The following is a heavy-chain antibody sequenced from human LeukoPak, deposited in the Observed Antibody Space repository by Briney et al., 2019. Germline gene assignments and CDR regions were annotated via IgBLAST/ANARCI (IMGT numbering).Heavy chain of an antibody. CDR3: ARSLDGYEHFDY. J-gene: IGHJ4*02. D-gene: IGHD5-24*01. CDR2: IYYSGST. V-gene: IGHV4-59*01. Sequence: SETLSLTCSVSSGSISSYYWSWIRQPPGKGLEWIGYIYYSGSTNYNPSLKSRVTISVDTSKNQFSLKLSSVTAADTAVYYCARSLDGYEHFDYWGQGTLVTVSS. CDR1: SGSISSYY.